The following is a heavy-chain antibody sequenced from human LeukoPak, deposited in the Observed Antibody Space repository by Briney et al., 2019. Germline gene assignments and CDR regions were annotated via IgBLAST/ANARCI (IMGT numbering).Heavy chain of an antibody. CDR2: INSDGSSA. V-gene: IGHV3-74*01. Sequence: PGGSLRLSCGASGFTFSNYWMHWVRQAPGKGLVWVSRINSDGSSASYADAVKGRFTITRDNAKNTLYLQMNSLRDEDTAVYYCARGLLYHDILTEYRHWYNYGMDVWGQGTTVTVSS. CDR3: ARGLLYHDILTEYRHWYNYGMDV. D-gene: IGHD3-9*01. CDR1: GFTFSNYW. J-gene: IGHJ6*02.